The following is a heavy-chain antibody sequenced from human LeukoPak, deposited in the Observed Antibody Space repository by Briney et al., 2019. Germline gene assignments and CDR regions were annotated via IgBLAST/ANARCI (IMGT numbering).Heavy chain of an antibody. V-gene: IGHV1-8*01. CDR3: SSGYYDFWCGVPSGNWFDS. CDR1: VGTFSRYA. D-gene: IGHD3-3*01. Sequence: SSVKVSCKASVGTFSRYAISWVRQAPGQGRECRGCMNPKSGNTGYAQTLQGRDTMTRNTSLSTAYIGQSTLRSPSTSVYNFSSGYYDFWCGVPSGNWFDSWGQGTLVTVSS. CDR2: MNPKSGNT. J-gene: IGHJ5*01.